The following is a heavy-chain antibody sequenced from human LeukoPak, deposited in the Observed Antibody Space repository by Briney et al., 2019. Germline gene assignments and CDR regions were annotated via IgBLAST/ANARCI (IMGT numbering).Heavy chain of an antibody. CDR2: IGGGGRDT. CDR1: GFTFSTYA. Sequence: GGSLRLSCAASGFTFSTYAMSWVRQAPGKGLEWLSTIGGGGRDTFYADSVKGRLTVSRDNSKNTLYLQMSSLRAEDTAVYFCAKNRGANYYNYYMDVWGKGTTVTVSS. V-gene: IGHV3-23*01. CDR3: AKNRGANYYNYYMDV. J-gene: IGHJ6*03. D-gene: IGHD4/OR15-4a*01.